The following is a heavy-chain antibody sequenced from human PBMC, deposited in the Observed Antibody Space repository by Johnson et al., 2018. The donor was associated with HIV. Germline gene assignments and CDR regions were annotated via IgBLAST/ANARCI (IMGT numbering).Heavy chain of an antibody. CDR1: GFIFRGYW. V-gene: IGHV3-7*01. J-gene: IGHJ3*02. CDR3: ARSNAFDI. Sequence: EVQLVESGGGLVQPGGSLRLSCAASGFIFRGYWMNWVRQAPGKGLEWVAGIKYDGSGKVCVDSVKGRFTISRDNAKDSLFLQMNSLRAEDTAVYYCARSNAFDIWGQGTMVTVSS. CDR2: IKYDGSGK.